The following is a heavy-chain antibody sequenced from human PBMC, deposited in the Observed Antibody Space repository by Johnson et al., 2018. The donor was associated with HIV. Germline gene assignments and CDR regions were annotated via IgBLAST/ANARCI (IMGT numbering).Heavy chain of an antibody. CDR2: INSDGSST. Sequence: EVQLVESGGGLVQPGGSLRLSCAASGFTFSSYWMHWVRQAPGKGLVWVSRINSDGSSTSYADSGKGRFTLSRDNSKNTLYLQMNSLRAEDTAVYYCAKDEGYDSSGYDAFDIWGQGTMVTVSS. D-gene: IGHD3-22*01. CDR3: AKDEGYDSSGYDAFDI. V-gene: IGHV3-74*01. J-gene: IGHJ3*02. CDR1: GFTFSSYW.